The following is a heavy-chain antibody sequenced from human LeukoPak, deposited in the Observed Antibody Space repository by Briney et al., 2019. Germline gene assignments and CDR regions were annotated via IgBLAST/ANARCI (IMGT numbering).Heavy chain of an antibody. Sequence: ASVKVSCKASGYTFTGYYMHWVRQAPGQGLEWMGWINPNSGGTNYAQKFQGRVTMTRDTSISTAYMELSRLRSDDTAVYYCASGYYDILTGYYIDYWGQGTLVTASS. V-gene: IGHV1-2*02. CDR2: INPNSGGT. D-gene: IGHD3-9*01. CDR1: GYTFTGYY. J-gene: IGHJ4*02. CDR3: ASGYYDILTGYYIDY.